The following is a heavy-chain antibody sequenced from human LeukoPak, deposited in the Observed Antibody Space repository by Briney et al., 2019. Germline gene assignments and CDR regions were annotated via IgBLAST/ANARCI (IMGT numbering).Heavy chain of an antibody. CDR1: GYTFTGYY. J-gene: IGHJ4*02. CDR2: INPNSGGT. V-gene: IGHV1-2*02. Sequence: ASVKVSCKASGYTFTGYYMHWVRQAPGQGLEWMGWINPNSGGTNYAQKFQGMVTMTRDTSISTAYMELSRLRSDDTAVYYCARSWALRGTAMVAGYWGQGTLVTVSS. D-gene: IGHD5-18*01. CDR3: ARSWALRGTAMVAGY.